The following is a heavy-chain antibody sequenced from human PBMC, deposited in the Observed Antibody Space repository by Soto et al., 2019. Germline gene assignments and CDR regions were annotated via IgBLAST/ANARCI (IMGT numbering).Heavy chain of an antibody. D-gene: IGHD2-15*01. V-gene: IGHV4-39*01. CDR1: GGSISSSSYY. Sequence: SETLSLTCTVSGGSISSSSYYWGWIRQPPGKGLEWIGSIYYSGSTNYNPSLKSRVTISVDTSKNQFSLKLSSVTAADTAVYYCARTDCSGGSCYIDYSGQGTLVTVSS. CDR3: ARTDCSGGSCYIDY. J-gene: IGHJ4*02. CDR2: IYYSGST.